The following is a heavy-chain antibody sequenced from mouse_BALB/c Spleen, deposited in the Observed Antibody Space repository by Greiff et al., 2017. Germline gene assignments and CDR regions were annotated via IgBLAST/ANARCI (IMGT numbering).Heavy chain of an antibody. CDR3: ARGELAY. Sequence: EVQGVESGGGLVQPGGSRKLSCAASGFTFSDYGMAWVRQAPGKGPEWVAYISNGGGSTYYPDTVKGRFTISRDNAKNTLYLQMSSLKSEDTAMYYCARGELAYWGQGTLVTVSA. CDR1: GFTFSDYG. CDR2: ISNGGGST. V-gene: IGHV5-12-2*01. J-gene: IGHJ3*01.